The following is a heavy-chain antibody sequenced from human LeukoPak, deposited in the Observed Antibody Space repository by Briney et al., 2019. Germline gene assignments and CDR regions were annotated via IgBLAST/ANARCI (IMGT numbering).Heavy chain of an antibody. CDR2: INHSGST. CDR3: ARRRRFSHY. D-gene: IGHD3-3*01. V-gene: IGHV4-34*01. Sequence: SETLSLTCAVYGGSFSGYYWSWIRQPPGKGLEWIGEINHSGSTNYNPSLESRVTISVDTSKNQFSLKLSSVTAAVTAAYYCARRRRFSHYWGERTHVTVSS. CDR1: GGSFSGYY. J-gene: IGHJ4*02.